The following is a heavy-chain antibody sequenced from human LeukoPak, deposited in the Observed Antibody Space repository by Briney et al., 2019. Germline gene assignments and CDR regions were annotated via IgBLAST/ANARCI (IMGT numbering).Heavy chain of an antibody. CDR3: ARDLLEWLSAGFDP. D-gene: IGHD3-3*01. J-gene: IGHJ5*02. CDR1: GFTFSSYW. V-gene: IGHV3-7*01. Sequence: GGSLRLSCAASGFTFSSYWMSWVRQAPGKGLEWVANIKQDGSEKYYVDSVKGRFTISRDNAENSLYLQMNSLRAEDTAVYYCARDLLEWLSAGFDPWGQGTLVTVSS. CDR2: IKQDGSEK.